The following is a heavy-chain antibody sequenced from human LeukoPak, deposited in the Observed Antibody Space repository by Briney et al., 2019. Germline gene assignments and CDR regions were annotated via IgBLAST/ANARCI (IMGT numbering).Heavy chain of an antibody. J-gene: IGHJ5*02. CDR1: GFTFRTYS. Sequence: GVSLRLFYAASGFTFRTYSMNWVRQAPGKGLEWVSSISSSSNYIYYADSVKGRITISRDNAKNSLYLQMNSLRAEDTAVYYCAPGPPYVTWGQGTLVTVSS. CDR3: APGPPYVT. CDR2: ISSSSNYI. V-gene: IGHV3-21*01. D-gene: IGHD3-16*01.